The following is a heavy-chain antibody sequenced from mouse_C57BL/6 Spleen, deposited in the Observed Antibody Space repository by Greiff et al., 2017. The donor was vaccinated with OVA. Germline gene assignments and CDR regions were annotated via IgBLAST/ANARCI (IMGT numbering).Heavy chain of an antibody. V-gene: IGHV5-12*01. Sequence: EVKVEESGGGLVQPGGSLKLSCAASGFTFSDYYMYWVRQTPEKRLEWVAYISNGGGSTYYPDTVKGRFTISRDNAKNTLYLQMSRLKSEDTAMYYCARQGYYSKGGFAYWGQGTLVTVSA. J-gene: IGHJ3*01. CDR3: ARQGYYSKGGFAY. CDR1: GFTFSDYY. D-gene: IGHD2-5*01. CDR2: ISNGGGST.